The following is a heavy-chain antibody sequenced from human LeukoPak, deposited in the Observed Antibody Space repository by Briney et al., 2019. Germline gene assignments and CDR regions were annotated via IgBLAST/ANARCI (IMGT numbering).Heavy chain of an antibody. CDR1: GFTFSNYW. V-gene: IGHV3-74*01. CDR2: INPDGSTI. D-gene: IGHD1-7*01. Sequence: GGSLRLSCAASGFTFSNYWVHWVRQAPGKGLVWVSRINPDGSTINYADSVKGRFTISRDNAKNTLYLQMNSLRAEDTAVYYCAAAGNYRFDYWGQGTLVTVSS. CDR3: AAAGNYRFDY. J-gene: IGHJ4*02.